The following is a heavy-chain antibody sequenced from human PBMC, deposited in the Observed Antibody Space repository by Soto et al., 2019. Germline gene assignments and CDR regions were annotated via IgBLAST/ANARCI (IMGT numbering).Heavy chain of an antibody. J-gene: IGHJ3*02. CDR1: GYTFTSYA. V-gene: IGHV1-3*01. Sequence: QVQLVQSGAEVKKPGASVKVSCKASGYTFTSYAMHWVRQAPGQRLEWMGWINAGNGNTKHAQKFQGRVTITRDTSPSTASMELSSMRAEETAVYYCAMTLWYPTRSAFDIWCQGTMVTVSS. CDR2: INAGNGNT. CDR3: AMTLWYPTRSAFDI. D-gene: IGHD6-13*01.